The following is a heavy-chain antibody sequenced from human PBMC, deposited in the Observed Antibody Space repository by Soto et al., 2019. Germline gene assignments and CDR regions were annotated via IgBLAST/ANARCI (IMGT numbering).Heavy chain of an antibody. V-gene: IGHV3-21*01. D-gene: IGHD2-21*02. CDR2: ISSSSSYI. CDR3: AVLAYCGGDCYSRWNWFDP. CDR1: GFTFSSYS. J-gene: IGHJ5*02. Sequence: PGGSLRLSCAASGFTFSSYSMNWVRQAPGKGLEWVSSISSSSSYIYYADSVKGRFTISRDNAKNSLYLQMNSLRAEDTAVYYCAVLAYCGGDCYSRWNWFDPWGQGTLVTVSS.